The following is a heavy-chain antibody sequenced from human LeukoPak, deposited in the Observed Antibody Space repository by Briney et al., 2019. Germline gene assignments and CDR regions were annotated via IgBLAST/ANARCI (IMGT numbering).Heavy chain of an antibody. Sequence: GGSLRLSCAASGFTFSSYAMSWVRQAPGKGLEWVSAISGSGGSTYYADSVKGRFTISRDNSKNTLYLQMNSLRAEDTAVYYCAKGTSSSAYYYYGMDVWGKGTTDTVSS. CDR2: ISGSGGST. CDR3: AKGTSSSAYYYYGMDV. V-gene: IGHV3-23*01. D-gene: IGHD6-6*01. J-gene: IGHJ6*04. CDR1: GFTFSSYA.